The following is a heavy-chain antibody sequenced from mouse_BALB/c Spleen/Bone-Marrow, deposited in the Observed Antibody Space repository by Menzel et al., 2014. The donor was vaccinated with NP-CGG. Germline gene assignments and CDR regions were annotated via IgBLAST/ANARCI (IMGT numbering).Heavy chain of an antibody. D-gene: IGHD2-2*01. CDR3: ARINGYDY. Sequence: QVQLQQSGAELVKPGASVKLSCKASGYTFTSYWMHWVKQRPGQGLEWIGEMGPNTGRTDYDKKFKSQVSLTVDKSSSTAYMHLSSLTSEDSAVYYCARINGYDYWGQGTTLTVSS. V-gene: IGHV1S81*02. J-gene: IGHJ2*01. CDR2: MGPNTGRT. CDR1: GYTFTSYW.